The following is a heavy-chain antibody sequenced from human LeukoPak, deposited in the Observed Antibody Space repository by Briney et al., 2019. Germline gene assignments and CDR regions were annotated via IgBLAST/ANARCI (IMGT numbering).Heavy chain of an antibody. D-gene: IGHD5-18*01. V-gene: IGHV4-30-2*01. J-gene: IGHJ5*02. Sequence: SQTLSLTCAVSGGSISSGGYSWSWIRQPPGKGLEWIGYIYHSGSTYYNLSLKSRVTISVDRSKNQFSLKLSSVTAADTAVYYCARVLTAMANNWFDPWGQGTLVTVSS. CDR3: ARVLTAMANNWFDP. CDR1: GGSISSGGYS. CDR2: IYHSGST.